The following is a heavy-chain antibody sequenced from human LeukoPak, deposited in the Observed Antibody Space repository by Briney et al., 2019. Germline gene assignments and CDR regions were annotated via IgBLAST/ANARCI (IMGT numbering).Heavy chain of an antibody. D-gene: IGHD3-22*01. Sequence: GASVKVSCKASGYTFTYCSLHWLQQAPGQGLERMRWITLYNGNTNYAKKFQGRVTITRDMSLRTAYIELSSLRSEDSAVYYWARLITMIVVVITTDYWGQGTLVTVSS. CDR3: ARLITMIVVVITTDY. V-gene: IGHV1-68*01. J-gene: IGHJ4*02. CDR2: ITLYNGNT. CDR1: GYTFTYCS.